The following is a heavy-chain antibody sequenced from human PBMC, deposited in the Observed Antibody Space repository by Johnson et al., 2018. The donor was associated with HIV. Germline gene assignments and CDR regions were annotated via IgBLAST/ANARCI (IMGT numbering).Heavy chain of an antibody. CDR1: GFSLSVYA. Sequence: EVLLLESGGGLVQPGGSLRLSCAASGFSLSVYAMTWVRQAPGKGLEWVSTISGGGGTTNYADSVKGRFTISRDTFKNTLYLQMNSLRAEDTAVYYCAKGDINYSSSSTGSFDIWGQGTMVTVSS. D-gene: IGHD6-6*01. V-gene: IGHV3-23*01. CDR3: AKGDINYSSSSTGSFDI. CDR2: ISGGGGTT. J-gene: IGHJ3*02.